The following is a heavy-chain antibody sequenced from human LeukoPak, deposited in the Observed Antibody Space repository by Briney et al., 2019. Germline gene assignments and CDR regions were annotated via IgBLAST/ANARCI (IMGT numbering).Heavy chain of an antibody. CDR3: AKGSYDSSGYLYYFDY. CDR2: ISGSGGST. V-gene: IGHV3-23*01. D-gene: IGHD3-22*01. Sequence: GGSLRLSCAASGFTFSCYAMSWVRQAPGKGLEWVSAISGSGGSTYYADSVKGRFTISRDNSKNTLYLQMNSLRAEDTAVYYCAKGSYDSSGYLYYFDYWGQGTLVTVSS. CDR1: GFTFSCYA. J-gene: IGHJ4*02.